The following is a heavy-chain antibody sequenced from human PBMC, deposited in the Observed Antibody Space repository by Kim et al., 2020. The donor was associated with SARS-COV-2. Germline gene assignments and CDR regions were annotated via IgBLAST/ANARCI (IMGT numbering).Heavy chain of an antibody. V-gene: IGHV3-33*01. CDR1: GFTFTSYG. CDR3: VRDVWSAAPGSYFDY. CDR2: IWNDGRNK. J-gene: IGHJ4*02. D-gene: IGHD6-13*01. Sequence: GGSLRLSCAASGFTFTSYGMHWVRQAPGKGLEWVALIWNDGRNKYYADSVKGRFTISRDNSKNTVFLQMNSLRADDTAVYYCVRDVWSAAPGSYFDYWGQGTLVTVSS.